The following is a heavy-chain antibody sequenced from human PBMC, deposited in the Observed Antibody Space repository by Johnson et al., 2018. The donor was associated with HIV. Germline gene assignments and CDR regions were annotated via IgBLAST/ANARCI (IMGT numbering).Heavy chain of an antibody. V-gene: IGHV3-NL1*01. CDR2: IYSGGST. CDR3: ARGDFWSGYPDAFDI. D-gene: IGHD3-3*01. Sequence: QVQLVESGGGVVQPGRSLRLSCAASGFTFSSYAMHWVRQAPGKGLEWVSVIYSGGSTYYADSVKGRFTISRDNSKNTLYLQLNSLRAEDTAVYYCARGDFWSGYPDAFDIWGQGTMVTVSS. J-gene: IGHJ3*02. CDR1: GFTFSSYA.